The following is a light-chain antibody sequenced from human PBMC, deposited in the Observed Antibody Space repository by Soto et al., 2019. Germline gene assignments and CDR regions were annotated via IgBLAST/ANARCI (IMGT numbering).Light chain of an antibody. Sequence: IQLTQSPSSLSASVGDRVTITCRASQGISSYLGWYQQKPGKAPNLLIYDASTLHSGVPSRFSGGGSGTDFTLTISCLQSEDFATYYCQQYYSYPRTFGQGTRVDIK. CDR3: QQYYSYPRT. CDR1: QGISSY. J-gene: IGKJ1*01. CDR2: DAS. V-gene: IGKV1-9*01.